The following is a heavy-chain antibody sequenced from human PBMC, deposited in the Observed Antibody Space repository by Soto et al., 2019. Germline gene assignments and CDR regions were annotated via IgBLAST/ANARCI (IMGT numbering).Heavy chain of an antibody. Sequence: PGGSLRLSCAASGFTFSSYEMNWVRQAPGKGLEWVSYISSSGSTIYYADSVKGRFTISRDNAKNSLYLQMNSLRAEDTAVYYCARDLPLPLIVGATTFHYYYGMDVWGQGTTVTVSS. V-gene: IGHV3-48*03. J-gene: IGHJ6*02. D-gene: IGHD1-26*01. CDR3: ARDLPLPLIVGATTFHYYYGMDV. CDR1: GFTFSSYE. CDR2: ISSSGSTI.